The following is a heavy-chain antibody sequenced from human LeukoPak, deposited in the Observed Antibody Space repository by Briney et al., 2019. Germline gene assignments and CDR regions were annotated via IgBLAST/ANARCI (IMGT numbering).Heavy chain of an antibody. J-gene: IGHJ6*03. V-gene: IGHV4-34*01. Sequence: SETLSLTCAVYGGSFSGYYWSWIRQPPGKGLEWIGEINHSGSTNYNPSLKSRVTISVDTSKNQFSLKLSSVTAADTAVYYWAREWYYYYYMDVWGKGTTVTVSS. CDR2: INHSGST. CDR1: GGSFSGYY. D-gene: IGHD2-8*01. CDR3: AREWYYYYYMDV.